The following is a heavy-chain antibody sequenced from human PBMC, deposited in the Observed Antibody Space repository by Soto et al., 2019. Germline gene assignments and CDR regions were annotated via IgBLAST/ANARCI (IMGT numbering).Heavy chain of an antibody. CDR3: ARDGGSSGVDY. D-gene: IGHD6-19*01. CDR1: GFTVSNNY. Sequence: GGSLRLSCAASGFTVSNNYMSWVRQAPGKGLEWVSVIYRGGTTYYSDSVKGRFTISRDNSKNTLYLQMNSLRAEDTAVYYCARDGGSSGVDYWGQGTLVTVSS. CDR2: IYRGGTT. V-gene: IGHV3-53*01. J-gene: IGHJ4*02.